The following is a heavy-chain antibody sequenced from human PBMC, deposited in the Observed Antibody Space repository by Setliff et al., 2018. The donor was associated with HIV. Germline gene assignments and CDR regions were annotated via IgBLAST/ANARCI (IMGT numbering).Heavy chain of an antibody. CDR2: IYYSGTT. J-gene: IGHJ4*02. CDR3: AREDSSYHYFDY. Sequence: SETLSLTCSVSGGSISSSAYYWGWIRQPPGKGLEWIGNIYYSGTTYYNPSLKSRVTISVDTSKNQYSVRLSSVTAADTAVYYCAREDSSYHYFDYWGQGMLVTVSS. CDR1: GGSISSSAYY. D-gene: IGHD6-6*01. V-gene: IGHV4-39*02.